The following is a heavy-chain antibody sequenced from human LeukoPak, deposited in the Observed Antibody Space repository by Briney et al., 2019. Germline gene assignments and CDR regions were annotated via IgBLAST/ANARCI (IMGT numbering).Heavy chain of an antibody. J-gene: IGHJ3*02. D-gene: IGHD7-27*01. V-gene: IGHV4-39*07. CDR3: ASGDPRGVAFDI. CDR1: GGSISSSSYY. Sequence: SETLSLTCTVSGGSISSSSYYWGWIRQPPGKGLEWIGSIYYSGSTYYNPSLKSRVTISVDTSKNQFSLKLSSVTAADTAVYYCASGDPRGVAFDIWGQGTMVTVSS. CDR2: IYYSGST.